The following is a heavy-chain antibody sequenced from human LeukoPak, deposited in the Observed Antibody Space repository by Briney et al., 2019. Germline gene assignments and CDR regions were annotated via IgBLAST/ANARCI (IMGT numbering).Heavy chain of an antibody. D-gene: IGHD6-13*01. V-gene: IGHV3-7*01. CDR1: GFTLSSYW. CDR2: IKQDGSEK. CDR3: ARESSTFDY. J-gene: IGHJ4*02. Sequence: GGSLRLSCAASGFTLSSYWMTWVRQAPGKGREWVANIKQDGSEKYYVDSVKGGFTISRDNAKNSLYLQMNSLRAEDTAVYYCARESSTFDYWGQGTLVTVSS.